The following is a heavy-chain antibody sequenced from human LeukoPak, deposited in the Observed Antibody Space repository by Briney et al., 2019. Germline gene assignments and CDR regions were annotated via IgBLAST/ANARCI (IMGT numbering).Heavy chain of an antibody. D-gene: IGHD6-19*01. CDR3: ARRSGIAVAGAFDY. J-gene: IGHJ4*02. V-gene: IGHV3-30*19. Sequence: GGSLRLSCAASGFTFSSYGMNWVRQAPGKGLEWVAFIKYDGSNQYYADSVKGRFTISRDNSKNTLYLQMNSLRAEDTAVYYCARRSGIAVAGAFDYWGQGTLVTVSS. CDR1: GFTFSSYG. CDR2: IKYDGSNQ.